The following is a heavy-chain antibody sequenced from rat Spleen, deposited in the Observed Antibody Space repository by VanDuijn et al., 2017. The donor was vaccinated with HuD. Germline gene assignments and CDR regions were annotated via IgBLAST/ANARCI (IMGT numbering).Heavy chain of an antibody. Sequence: EVQLVESGGGLVQPGGSLKLSCVASGFTFSAYWMYWVRQAPTKGLEWVATISYDGSSTYYRASVKGRFTISRDNAKSTLYLQMDSLRSEDTATYFCTTVRWGDYWGQGVMFAVSS. D-gene: IGHD1-12*02. J-gene: IGHJ2*01. V-gene: IGHV5-20*01. CDR3: TTVRWGDY. CDR1: GFTFSAYW. CDR2: ISYDGSST.